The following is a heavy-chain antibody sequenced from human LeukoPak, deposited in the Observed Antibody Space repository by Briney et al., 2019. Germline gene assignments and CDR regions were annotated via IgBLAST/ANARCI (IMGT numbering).Heavy chain of an antibody. CDR3: ARVPAAIYMDV. V-gene: IGHV1-46*01. CDR2: INPSGGST. D-gene: IGHD2-2*01. CDR1: GYTFTSYY. Sequence: ASVKVSCKASGYTFTSYYMHWVRQAPGQGLEWMGIINPSGGSTSYAQKFQGRVTMTRDTSISTAYMELSRLRSDDTAVYYCARVPAAIYMDVWGKGTTVTISS. J-gene: IGHJ6*03.